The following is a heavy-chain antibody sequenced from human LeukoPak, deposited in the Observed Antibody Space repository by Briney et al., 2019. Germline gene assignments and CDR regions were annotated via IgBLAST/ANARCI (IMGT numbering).Heavy chain of an antibody. CDR3: ARERYHCSSTSCYYVADY. Sequence: SETLSLTCGVSGYSISSGYYWGWIRQPPGKGLEWIGSIYHSGSTYYNPSLKSRVTISVDTSKNQFSLKLSSVTAADTAVYYCARERYHCSSTSCYYVADYWGQGTLVTVSS. CDR2: IYHSGST. D-gene: IGHD2-2*01. CDR1: GYSISSGYY. J-gene: IGHJ4*02. V-gene: IGHV4-38-2*02.